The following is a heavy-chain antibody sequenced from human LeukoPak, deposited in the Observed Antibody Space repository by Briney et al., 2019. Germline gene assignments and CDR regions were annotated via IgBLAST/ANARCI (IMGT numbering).Heavy chain of an antibody. J-gene: IGHJ4*02. Sequence: SGTLSLTCGVSGGSISTTDWWTWVRQPPGRGLEWIGEISHTGSGNYSPSLKSRATISTDTAENRFSLKLTSVTAADTAVYYCARVRCGGGTCFYFDYWGQGTLVTVSS. D-gene: IGHD2-15*01. CDR3: ARVRCGGGTCFYFDY. CDR1: GGSISTTDW. CDR2: ISHTGSG. V-gene: IGHV4/OR15-8*02.